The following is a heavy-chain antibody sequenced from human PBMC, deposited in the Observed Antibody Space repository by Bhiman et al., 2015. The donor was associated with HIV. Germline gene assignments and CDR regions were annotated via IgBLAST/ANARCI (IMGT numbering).Heavy chain of an antibody. Sequence: EVQLVESGGGLVQPGGSLRLSCAASGFTFSGYWMHWVRQGPGKGLVWVSRINSDGSSTNCADSVKGRFTISRDNAKNTLYLQMNSLRAEDTAVYYCARGELGIAPDYWGQGTLVTVSS. J-gene: IGHJ4*02. CDR3: ARGELGIAPDY. V-gene: IGHV3-74*01. CDR1: GFTFSGYW. CDR2: INSDGSST. D-gene: IGHD7-27*01.